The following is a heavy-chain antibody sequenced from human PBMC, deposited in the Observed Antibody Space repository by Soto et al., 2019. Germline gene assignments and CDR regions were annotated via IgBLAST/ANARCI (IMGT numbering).Heavy chain of an antibody. Sequence: GASVKVSCKASGGTFSSYAISWVRQAPGQGLEWMGGIIPIFGTANYAQKFQGRVTITADESTSTAYMELSSLRSEDTAVYYCARGGGSGSYYPTLYYYGTDVWGQGTTVTVSS. J-gene: IGHJ6*02. CDR1: GGTFSSYA. V-gene: IGHV1-69*13. CDR3: ARGGGSGSYYPTLYYYGTDV. CDR2: IIPIFGTA. D-gene: IGHD3-10*01.